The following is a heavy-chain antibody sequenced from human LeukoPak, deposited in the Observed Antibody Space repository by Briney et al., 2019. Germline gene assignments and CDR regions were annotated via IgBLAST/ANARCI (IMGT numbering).Heavy chain of an antibody. V-gene: IGHV4-59*01. Sequence: PSETLSLTCTVSGGSIRSSHWSWIRQPPGKGLEFIGYIYYSGTSNYNPSLKSRVTMSVDTSNNQFSLKLNSVTAADTAVYYCAKAAGYSTIYWCDPWGQGTLVTVSS. D-gene: IGHD6-13*01. CDR2: IYYSGTS. CDR1: GGSIRSSH. CDR3: AKAAGYSTIYWCDP. J-gene: IGHJ5*02.